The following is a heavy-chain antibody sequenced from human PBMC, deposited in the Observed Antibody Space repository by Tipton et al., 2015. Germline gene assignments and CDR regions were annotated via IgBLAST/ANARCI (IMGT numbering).Heavy chain of an antibody. D-gene: IGHD2-2*01. Sequence: TLSLTCTVSDGSISNGAYYWSWIRQYPGKGLEWIGHIHYRGITHYNPSLKSRVTMSVDTSKNQFSLRLTSVTAADTAVYYCAKEGDVGPDAFFGLRGFGWFDPWGQGTLVTVSS. CDR1: DGSISNGAYY. CDR2: IHYRGIT. CDR3: AKEGDVGPDAFFGLRGFGWFDP. J-gene: IGHJ5*02. V-gene: IGHV4-31*03.